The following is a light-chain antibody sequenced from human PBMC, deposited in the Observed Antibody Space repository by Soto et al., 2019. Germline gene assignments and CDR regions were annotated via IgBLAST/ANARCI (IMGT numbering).Light chain of an antibody. V-gene: IGLV1-40*01. J-gene: IGLJ3*02. CDR1: YSNIGAGYE. CDR3: AAWDDSLNGLWV. CDR2: GHN. Sequence: QSVLTQPPSVSGAPGQRVTISCTGSYSNIGAGYEVHWYQQIPGTAPKLLISGHNNRPSGVPDRFFGSKSGTSASLTIIGLQAEDEADYYCAAWDDSLNGLWVFGGGTKVTVL.